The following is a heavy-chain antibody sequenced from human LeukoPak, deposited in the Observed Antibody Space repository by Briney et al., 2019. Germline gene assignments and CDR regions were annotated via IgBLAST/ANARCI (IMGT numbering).Heavy chain of an antibody. J-gene: IGHJ4*02. V-gene: IGHV3-21*05. D-gene: IGHD3-22*01. Sequence: GGSLRLSCAVSGFTFGSYTMNWVRQAPGKGLEWVSHISSTSTTYYADSVKGRFTISRDNAKNSLYLQMNSLRAEDTAVYYCARDSGAYYDSSGYQNWGQGTLVAVSS. CDR1: GFTFGSYT. CDR3: ARDSGAYYDSSGYQN. CDR2: ISSTSTT.